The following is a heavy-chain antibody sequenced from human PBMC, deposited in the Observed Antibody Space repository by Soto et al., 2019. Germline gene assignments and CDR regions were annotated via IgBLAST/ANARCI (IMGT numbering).Heavy chain of an antibody. CDR1: GGTFSSYA. J-gene: IGHJ4*02. CDR2: IIPIFGAA. CDR3: ASISFRSSGPNGYFDY. D-gene: IGHD1-26*01. V-gene: IGHV1-69*06. Sequence: QVQLVQSGAEVKKPGSSVKVSCKASGGTFSSYAISWVRQAPGQGLEWMGGIIPIFGAANYAQKFQGRVTITADKSTSTAYMELSSLRSEDTAVYYCASISFRSSGPNGYFDYWGQGTLVTVSS.